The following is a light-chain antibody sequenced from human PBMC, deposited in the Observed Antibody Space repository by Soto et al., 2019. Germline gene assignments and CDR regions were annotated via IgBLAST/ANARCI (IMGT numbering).Light chain of an antibody. CDR1: QSISQS. J-gene: IGKJ1*01. CDR2: DAS. Sequence: EVGLKMSAGTLSLCTGARAALSCMASQSISQSLAWYQQRPGQSPRRLIYDASRRATGIPDRFTGSGFGTDFTLTISSLQSEDFAVYYCQQYNNLPTFGQVTNV. V-gene: IGKV3D-15*01. CDR3: QQYNNLPT.